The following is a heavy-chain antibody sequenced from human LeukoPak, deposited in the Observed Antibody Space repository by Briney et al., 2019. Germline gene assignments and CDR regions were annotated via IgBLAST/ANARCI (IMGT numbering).Heavy chain of an antibody. CDR1: GGTFSSYA. V-gene: IGHV1-69*05. J-gene: IGHJ4*02. CDR2: IIPIFGTA. D-gene: IGHD3-22*01. Sequence: WASVKVSCKASGGTFSSYAISWVRQAPGQGLEWMGGIIPIFGTANYAQKFQGRVTITTDESTSTAYMELSSLRPEDTAVYYCARDPHYYDSSGYYYGSFDYWGQGTLVTVSS. CDR3: ARDPHYYDSSGYYYGSFDY.